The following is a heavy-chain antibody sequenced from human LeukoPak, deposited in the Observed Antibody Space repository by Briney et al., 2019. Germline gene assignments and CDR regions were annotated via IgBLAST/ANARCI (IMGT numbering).Heavy chain of an antibody. CDR2: ISSSGSTI. Sequence: GGSLRLSCAASGFTFSSYEMNWVRQAPGKGLEWVSYISSSGSTIYYADSVKGRFTISRDNAKNSLYLQMNSLGAEDTAVYYCARTIREQWLTIDYWGQGTLVTFSS. CDR1: GFTFSSYE. J-gene: IGHJ4*02. V-gene: IGHV3-48*03. D-gene: IGHD6-19*01. CDR3: ARTIREQWLTIDY.